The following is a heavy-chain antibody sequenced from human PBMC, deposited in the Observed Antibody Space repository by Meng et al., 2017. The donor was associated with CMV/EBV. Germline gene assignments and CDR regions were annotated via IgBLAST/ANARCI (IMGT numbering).Heavy chain of an antibody. V-gene: IGHV4-61*02. CDR3: ASVQGLGVS. CDR1: GGSISSGSYY. Sequence: QGLLQESGPGLLKPSQTLSLSCTVSGGSISSGSYYWSWIRQPAGKGLEWIGRIYTSGSTNYNPSLKSRVTISVDTSKNQFSLKLSSVTAADTAVYYCASVQGLGVSWGQGTLVTVSS. D-gene: IGHD3-10*01. J-gene: IGHJ4*02. CDR2: IYTSGST.